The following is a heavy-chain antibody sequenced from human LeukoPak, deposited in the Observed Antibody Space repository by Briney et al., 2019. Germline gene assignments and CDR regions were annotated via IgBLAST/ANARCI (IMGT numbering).Heavy chain of an antibody. CDR1: RFTFSSYG. CDR2: IQYDGSNE. J-gene: IGHJ6*03. CDR3: AKDRCSNGVGCYYYYMDV. D-gene: IGHD2-8*01. Sequence: TGGSLRLSCAASRFTFSSYGMHWVRQAPGKGVEWVAYIQYDGSNEQYADSVKGRFSISRDSSKNILYLQMNSLRAEDTAVYYCAKDRCSNGVGCYYYYMDVWGKGTTVTISS. V-gene: IGHV3-30*02.